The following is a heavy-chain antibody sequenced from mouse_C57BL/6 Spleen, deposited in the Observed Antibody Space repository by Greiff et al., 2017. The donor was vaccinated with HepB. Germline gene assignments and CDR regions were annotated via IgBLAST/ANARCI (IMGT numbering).Heavy chain of an antibody. D-gene: IGHD1-1*01. CDR1: GYTFTDHT. V-gene: IGHV1-78*01. CDR2: IYPRDGST. Sequence: VQLQQSDAELVKPGASVKISCKVSGYTFTDHTIHWMKQRPEQGLEWIGYIYPRDGSTKYNEKFNGKATLTADKSASTAYMQLNSLTSEDSAVYFCANYYGSDWYFDVWGTGTTVTVSS. J-gene: IGHJ1*03. CDR3: ANYYGSDWYFDV.